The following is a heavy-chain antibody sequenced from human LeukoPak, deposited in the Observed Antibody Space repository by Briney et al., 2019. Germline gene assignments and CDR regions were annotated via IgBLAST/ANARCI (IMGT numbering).Heavy chain of an antibody. CDR3: ARDSITGDNSLDF. V-gene: IGHV3-33*05. J-gene: IGHJ4*02. CDR2: IVGDGSKA. CDR1: GFTFSTYG. D-gene: IGHD7-27*01. Sequence: GGSLRLSCASSGFTFSTYGMQWVRQAPGKGLEWVAVIVGDGSKAHCADSVRGRFTVSRDNSKNTLYLQMNSLRAEDTAVYYCARDSITGDNSLDFWGRGTLVTVSS.